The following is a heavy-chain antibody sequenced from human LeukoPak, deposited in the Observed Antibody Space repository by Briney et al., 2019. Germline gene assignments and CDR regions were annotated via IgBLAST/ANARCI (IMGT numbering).Heavy chain of an antibody. V-gene: IGHV3-48*03. D-gene: IGHD2-15*01. J-gene: IGHJ3*02. CDR1: GFTFSTYE. CDR3: ASPKVYCSGGSCFSGAFDI. CDR2: ISSSGSSI. Sequence: GGSLRLSCAASGFTFSTYEMNWVRQAPGKGLEWVSYISSSGSSIYYADSVKGRFTISRDNAKNSLYLQLNSLRAEDTAVYYCASPKVYCSGGSCFSGAFDIWGQGTMVTVSS.